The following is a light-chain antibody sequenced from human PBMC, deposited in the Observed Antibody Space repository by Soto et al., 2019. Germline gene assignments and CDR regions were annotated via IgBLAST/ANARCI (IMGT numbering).Light chain of an antibody. CDR1: QSISSW. CDR2: KAS. Sequence: DIQMTPSPSTLSASVGDRVTITCRASQSISSWLAWYQQKPGKAPKLLIYKASSLESGVPSRFSGSGSGTDFTLTISCLQSEDFATYYCQQYYSFPRTCGQGTKVDIK. J-gene: IGKJ1*01. V-gene: IGKV1-5*03. CDR3: QQYYSFPRT.